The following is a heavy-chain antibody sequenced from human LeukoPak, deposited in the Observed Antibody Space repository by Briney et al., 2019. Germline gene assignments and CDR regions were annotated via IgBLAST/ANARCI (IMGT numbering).Heavy chain of an antibody. D-gene: IGHD3-3*01. CDR2: TNPSAGNT. CDR1: GYTFTSYY. J-gene: IGHJ3*02. CDR3: ARGDHVRIYAESAFDI. Sequence: ASVKVSCKTSGYTFTSYYIHWVRQAPGQGLEWMGITNPSAGNTNYARKFQGRVTMTRDTSTSTVYMELSRLRSEDTAMYYCARGDHVRIYAESAFDIWGQGTMVTVSS. V-gene: IGHV1-46*01.